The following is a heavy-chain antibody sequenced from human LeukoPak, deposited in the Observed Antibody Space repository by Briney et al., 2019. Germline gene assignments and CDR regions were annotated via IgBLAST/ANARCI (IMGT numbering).Heavy chain of an antibody. CDR1: GGSFSGYY. J-gene: IGHJ6*03. CDR2: INHSGST. CDR3: ARVKRSTGRSYYYYYSYMDV. D-gene: IGHD1-1*01. Sequence: SETLPLTCAVYGGSFSGYYWSWIRQPPGRGLEWIGEINHSGSTNYNPSLKSRVTISVDTSKNQFSLKLSSVTAADTAVYYCARVKRSTGRSYYYYYSYMDVWGKGTTVTVSS. V-gene: IGHV4-34*01.